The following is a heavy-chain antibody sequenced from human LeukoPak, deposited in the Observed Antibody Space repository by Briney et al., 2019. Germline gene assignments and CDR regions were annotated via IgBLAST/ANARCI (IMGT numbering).Heavy chain of an antibody. CDR3: ARDNPANYFDP. CDR1: GASITTYY. V-gene: IGHV4-59*01. Sequence: SETLSLTCSVSGASITTYYWSWIRQSPAKGLEWIGHIYYNGGTNYNPSLKSRVAISIDASKNQFSLRLTSVTAADTAVYYCARDNPANYFDPWGQGTLVTVSS. J-gene: IGHJ5*02. D-gene: IGHD4/OR15-4a*01. CDR2: IYYNGGT.